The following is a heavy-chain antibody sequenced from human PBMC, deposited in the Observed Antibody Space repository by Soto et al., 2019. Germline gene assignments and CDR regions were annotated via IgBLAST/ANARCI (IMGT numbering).Heavy chain of an antibody. CDR2: INPNSGGT. CDR3: ASSRYYYASSGQGYFQH. Sequence: ASVKVSCKASGYTFTGYDMHWVRQAPGQGLEWMGWINPNSGGTNYAQKFQGWVTMTRDTSISTAYMELSRLRSDDTAVYYCASSRYYYASSGQGYFQHWGQGTLVTVSS. D-gene: IGHD3-22*01. J-gene: IGHJ1*01. CDR1: GYTFTGYD. V-gene: IGHV1-2*04.